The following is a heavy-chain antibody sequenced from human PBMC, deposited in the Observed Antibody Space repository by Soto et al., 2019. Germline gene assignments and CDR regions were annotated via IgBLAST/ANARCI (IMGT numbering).Heavy chain of an antibody. J-gene: IGHJ4*02. CDR1: GFTFDDYA. V-gene: IGHV3-9*01. CDR3: ANLPLYGSGFDC. CDR2: ISWNGASI. D-gene: IGHD3-10*01. Sequence: EVQLVESGGGLVQPGRSLRLSCAASGFTFDDYAIHWVRQAPGRGLEGVAGISWNGASIGYADSVKGRFTISRDNAKNSLHLQMNSLRSEDTALYYCANLPLYGSGFDCWGQGTLANVSS.